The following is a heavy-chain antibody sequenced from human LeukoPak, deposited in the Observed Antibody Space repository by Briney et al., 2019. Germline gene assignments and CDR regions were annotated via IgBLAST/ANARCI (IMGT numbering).Heavy chain of an antibody. CDR1: GYTFSDYY. CDR2: IIPILGIA. D-gene: IGHD6-13*01. J-gene: IGHJ4*02. V-gene: IGHV1-69*04. Sequence: GASVKVSCKASGYTFSDYYIHWVRQAPGQGLEWMGRIIPILGIANYAQKFQGRVTITADKSTSTAYMELSSLRSEDTAVYYCARDLSIAAAGTWYFDYWGQGTLVTVSS. CDR3: ARDLSIAAAGTWYFDY.